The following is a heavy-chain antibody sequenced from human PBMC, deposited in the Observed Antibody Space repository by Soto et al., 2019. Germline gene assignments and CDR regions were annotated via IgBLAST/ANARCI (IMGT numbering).Heavy chain of an antibody. CDR1: RVRLMDDD. V-gene: IGHV3-13*05. J-gene: IGHJ4*02. Sequence: GSVGIGCVASRVRLMDDDMHGIRKAPGKGLEWVSAISVSGEPFYSGSVKGRFTISRENAKNSLYLQMNGLRAEDTAVYYCATEQDSYSHPWQQSDYWGQGTLVTVSS. CDR3: ATEQDSYSHPWQQSDY. D-gene: IGHD6-13*01. CDR2: ISVSGEP.